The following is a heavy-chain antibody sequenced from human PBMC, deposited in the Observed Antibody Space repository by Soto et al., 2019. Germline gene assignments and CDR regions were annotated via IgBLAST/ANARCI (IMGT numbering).Heavy chain of an antibody. Sequence: SLRLCWAASGFTFSSYGMHWVRQAPGKGLEWVAVISYDGSNKYYADSVKGRFTISRDNSKNTLYLQMNSLRAEDKAVYYCAKEVRYYSYSYTDVWGEGTTVTVSS. CDR2: ISYDGSNK. J-gene: IGHJ6*03. CDR3: AKEVRYYSYSYTDV. D-gene: IGHD3-10*01. CDR1: GFTFSSYG. V-gene: IGHV3-30*18.